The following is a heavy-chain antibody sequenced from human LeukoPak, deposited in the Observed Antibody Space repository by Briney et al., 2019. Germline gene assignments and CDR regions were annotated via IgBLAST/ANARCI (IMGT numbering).Heavy chain of an antibody. CDR3: AKDSYSSSWYNYYYYYGMDV. CDR2: ISYDGSNK. J-gene: IGHJ6*02. D-gene: IGHD6-13*01. V-gene: IGHV3-30*18. Sequence: PGRSLRLSCAASGFTFSSYGMHWVRQAPCKGLEWVAVISYDGSNKYYADSVKGRFTISRDNSKNTLYLQMNSLRAEDTAVYYCAKDSYSSSWYNYYYYYGMDVWGQGTTVTVSS. CDR1: GFTFSSYG.